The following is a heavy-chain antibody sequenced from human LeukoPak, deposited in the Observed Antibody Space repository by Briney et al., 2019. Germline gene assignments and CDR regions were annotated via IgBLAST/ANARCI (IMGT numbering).Heavy chain of an antibody. CDR3: AKGESGSYYYYYGMDV. V-gene: IGHV3-23*01. J-gene: IGHJ6*02. CDR2: ISGSGGST. CDR1: GFTFSSYA. Sequence: GGSLRLSCAASGFTFSSYAMSWVRQAPGKGLEWVSAISGSGGSTYYADSVKGRFTISRDNSKNTLYLQMNSLRAEDTAVYYCAKGESGSYYYYYGMDVWGQGTTVTVSS. D-gene: IGHD1-26*01.